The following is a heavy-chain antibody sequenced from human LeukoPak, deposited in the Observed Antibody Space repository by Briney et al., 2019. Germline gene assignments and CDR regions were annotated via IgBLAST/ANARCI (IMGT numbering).Heavy chain of an antibody. CDR1: GFTFSSYA. CDR2: ISSNGGST. V-gene: IGHV3-64*01. CDR3: ARSAVAIPSGYFQH. J-gene: IGHJ1*01. Sequence: GGSLRLSCAASGFTFSSYAMSWVRQAPGKGLEYVSAISSNGGSTYYANSVKGRFTISRDNSKNTLYLQMGSLRAEDMAVYYCARSAVAIPSGYFQHWGQGTLVTVSS. D-gene: IGHD6-19*01.